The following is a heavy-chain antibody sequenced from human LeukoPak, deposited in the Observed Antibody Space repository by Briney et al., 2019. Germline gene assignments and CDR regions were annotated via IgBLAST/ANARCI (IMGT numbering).Heavy chain of an antibody. D-gene: IGHD3-10*01. V-gene: IGHV3-48*01. J-gene: IGHJ4*02. CDR3: ARDCWDYGSGSYCGIDY. CDR1: GFTFSSYS. CDR2: ISSSSSTI. Sequence: GGSLRLSCAASGFTFSSYSMNWVRQAPGKGLEWVSYISSSSSTIYYADSVKGRFTISRDNAKNSLYLQMNSLRAEDTTVYYCARDCWDYGSGSYCGIDYWGQGTLVTVSS.